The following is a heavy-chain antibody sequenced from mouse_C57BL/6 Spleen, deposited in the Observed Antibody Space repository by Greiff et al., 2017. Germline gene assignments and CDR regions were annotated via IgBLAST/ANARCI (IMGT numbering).Heavy chain of an antibody. CDR3: SYSNYEYFDV. V-gene: IGHV1-22*01. CDR1: GYTFTDYN. CDR2: INPNNGGT. Sequence: VQLQQSGPELVKPGASVKMSCKASGYTFTDYNMHWVKQSHGKSLEWIGYINPNNGGTSYNQKFKGKATLTVNKSSSTAYMELRSLTSEDSAVYYCSYSNYEYFDVWGTGTTVTVSS. J-gene: IGHJ1*03. D-gene: IGHD2-5*01.